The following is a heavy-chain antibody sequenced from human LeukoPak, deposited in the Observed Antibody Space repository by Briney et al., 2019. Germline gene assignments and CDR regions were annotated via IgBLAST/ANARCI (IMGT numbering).Heavy chain of an antibody. CDR2: IYYSAST. V-gene: IGHV4-39*01. Sequence: SETLSLTCTVSGGSISSSSYYWGWVRQPPGTGLEWIGSIYYSASTYYNPPLKSRVTISVDTSKNQFSLKLSSVTAADTAVYYCARLSGYRDDYWGQGTLVTVSS. CDR1: GGSISSSSYY. D-gene: IGHD1-26*01. CDR3: ARLSGYRDDY. J-gene: IGHJ4*02.